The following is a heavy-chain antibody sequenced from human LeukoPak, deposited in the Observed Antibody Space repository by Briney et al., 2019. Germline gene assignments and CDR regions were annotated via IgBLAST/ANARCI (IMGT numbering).Heavy chain of an antibody. V-gene: IGHV3-48*01. D-gene: IGHD3-10*01. Sequence: PGGSLRLSCAASGFTFSSYSLNWVRQAPGKGLEWVSYVTITGDSLYYVDSVKGRFTISRDNSKSTLYLQMSSLRAEDTAVYYCAWELPRTDAFDIWGQGTLVTVSS. CDR2: VTITGDSL. CDR3: AWELPRTDAFDI. CDR1: GFTFSSYS. J-gene: IGHJ3*02.